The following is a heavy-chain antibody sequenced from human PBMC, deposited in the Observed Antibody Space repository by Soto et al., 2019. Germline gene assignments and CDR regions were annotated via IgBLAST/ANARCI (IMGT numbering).Heavy chain of an antibody. Sequence: GESLKISCKGPWYIFTNYWIGWVRQMPGKGLEWMGIIYPDDSDTRYSPSFQGQVTFSADKSISTAFLQWNSLKPSDTAIYFCARPRVLGAPGAFDIWGKGTMVTVS. CDR2: IYPDDSDT. V-gene: IGHV5-51*01. CDR3: ARPRVLGAPGAFDI. D-gene: IGHD1-26*01. J-gene: IGHJ3*02. CDR1: WYIFTNYW.